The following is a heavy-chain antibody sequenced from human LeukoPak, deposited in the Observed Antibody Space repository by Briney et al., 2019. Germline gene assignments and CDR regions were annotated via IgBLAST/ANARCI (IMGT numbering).Heavy chain of an antibody. CDR2: ISLDGSTE. Sequence: GGSLRISCVASGSSLSNFQMYWVRQAPGKGLEWVSIISLDGSTEFYADSVKGRFTISRDTASNTMHLEMNNLRIEDTAVYYCMRDYMGWFDPWGQGSLVTVSS. CDR3: MRDYMGWFDP. D-gene: IGHD3-10*01. CDR1: GSSLSNFQ. J-gene: IGHJ5*02. V-gene: IGHV3-30-3*01.